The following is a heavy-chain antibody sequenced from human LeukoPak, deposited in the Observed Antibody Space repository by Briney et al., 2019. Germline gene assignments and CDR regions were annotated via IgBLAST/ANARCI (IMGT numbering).Heavy chain of an antibody. V-gene: IGHV4-38-2*01. J-gene: IGHJ6*03. CDR1: GYSITSGYY. D-gene: IGHD3-10*01. CDR2: IYHSGST. Sequence: SETLSLTWAVAGYSITSGYYGCSIRQPPGKGLEWIGSIYHSGSTYYNPSLKSRVTISVDTSKNQFSLKLSSVTAADTAAYYCAGDPIVRRCVPLYDYYYMDVWGKGTTVTVSS. CDR3: AGDPIVRRCVPLYDYYYMDV.